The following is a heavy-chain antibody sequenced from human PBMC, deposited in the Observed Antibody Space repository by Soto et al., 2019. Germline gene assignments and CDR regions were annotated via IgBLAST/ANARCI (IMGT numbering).Heavy chain of an antibody. CDR2: INSDGSST. V-gene: IGHV3-74*01. CDR1: GFTFRNYW. J-gene: IGHJ5*02. D-gene: IGHD3-3*01. Sequence: GGSLRLSCAASGFTFRNYWMHWVRQAPGKGLVWVSRINSDGSSTNYADSVKGRFTISRDNAKNTLYLQMNSLRAGDTAVYYCARELGYDFQPWGQGTLVTVSS. CDR3: ARELGYDFQP.